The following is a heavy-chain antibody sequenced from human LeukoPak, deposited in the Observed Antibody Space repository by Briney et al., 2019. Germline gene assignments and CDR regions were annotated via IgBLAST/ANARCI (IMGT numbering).Heavy chain of an antibody. Sequence: GGSLRLSCATSGFIFSTYRMNWVRQAPGKGLEWISFIDPSSSTIYYADSVKSRFTISRDNAKNSLYLHMNSLRAEDTAIYYCARDGRVGEFLSSPGYWGQGTRVTVSS. CDR3: ARDGRVGEFLSSPGY. CDR2: IDPSSSTI. V-gene: IGHV3-48*01. D-gene: IGHD3-10*01. J-gene: IGHJ4*02. CDR1: GFIFSTYR.